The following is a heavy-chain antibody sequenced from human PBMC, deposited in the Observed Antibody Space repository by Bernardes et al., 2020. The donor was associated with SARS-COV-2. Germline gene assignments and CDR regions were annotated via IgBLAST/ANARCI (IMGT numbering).Heavy chain of an antibody. J-gene: IGHJ6*02. CDR3: ARTVLELPTPPPLSHYGMDV. V-gene: IGHV2-70*11. Sequence: SGPTLVKPTQTLTLTCTFSGFSLSTSGMCVSWIRQPPGKALEWLARIDWDDDKYYSTSLKTRLTISKDTSKNQVVLTMTNMDPVDTATYYCARTVLELPTPPPLSHYGMDVWGQGTTVTVSS. CDR2: IDWDDDK. D-gene: IGHD1-7*01. CDR1: GFSLSTSGMC.